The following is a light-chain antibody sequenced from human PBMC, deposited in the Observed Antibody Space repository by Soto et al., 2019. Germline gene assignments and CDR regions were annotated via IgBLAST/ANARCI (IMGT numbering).Light chain of an antibody. J-gene: IGLJ3*02. CDR1: SSDVGGYNY. CDR2: EVS. CDR3: SSYAGSKV. Sequence: QSVLTQPPSASGSPGQSVTISRTGASSDVGGYNYVSWYQQHPGKAPKLMIYEVSKRPSGVPDRFSGSKSGNTASLTVSGLQAEDEADYYCSSYAGSKVFGGGTKVTVL. V-gene: IGLV2-8*01.